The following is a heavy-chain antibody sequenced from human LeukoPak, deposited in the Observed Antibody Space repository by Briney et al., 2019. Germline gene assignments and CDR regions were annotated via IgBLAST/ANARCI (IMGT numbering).Heavy chain of an antibody. V-gene: IGHV5-51*01. J-gene: IGHJ4*02. CDR2: IYPGDSDT. Sequence: GESLKISCKVSGYSFTTYWIAWVRQMPGKGLEWMGIIYPGDSDTRYSPSFQGRVTISADKSISTAYLQWSSLKASDTAMYYCARPGPTVRYFDYWGQGTLVTVSS. D-gene: IGHD1-1*01. CDR1: GYSFTTYW. CDR3: ARPGPTVRYFDY.